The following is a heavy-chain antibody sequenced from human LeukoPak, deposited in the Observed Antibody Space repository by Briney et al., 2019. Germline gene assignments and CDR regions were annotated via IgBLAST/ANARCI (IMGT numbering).Heavy chain of an antibody. Sequence: GGSLRLSCTASGFTFGDYAMSWFRQAPGKGLEWVGFIRSKAYGGTTEYAASVKGRFTISRDDSKSIAYLQMSSLKTEDTAVYYCTRGGETNYYYDSSGYYPNYWGQGTLVTVSS. CDR1: GFTFGDYA. V-gene: IGHV3-49*03. CDR3: TRGGETNYYYDSSGYYPNY. D-gene: IGHD3-22*01. J-gene: IGHJ4*02. CDR2: IRSKAYGGTT.